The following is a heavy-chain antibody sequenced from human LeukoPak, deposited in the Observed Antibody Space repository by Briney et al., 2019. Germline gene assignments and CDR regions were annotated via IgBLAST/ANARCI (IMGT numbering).Heavy chain of an antibody. CDR1: GFTLSSYW. D-gene: IGHD3-16*01. Sequence: GGSLRLSCAASGFTLSSYWMSWVRQAPGKGLEWVAKIKQDGREKYYVDSVKGRFTISRDNAKNSLYLQVNSLRAEDTAVYYCSRDNNALFDYWGQGTLVTVSS. CDR2: IKQDGREK. V-gene: IGHV3-7*01. CDR3: SRDNNALFDY. J-gene: IGHJ4*02.